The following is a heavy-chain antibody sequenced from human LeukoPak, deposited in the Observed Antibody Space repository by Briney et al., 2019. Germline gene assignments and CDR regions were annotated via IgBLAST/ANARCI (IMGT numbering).Heavy chain of an antibody. D-gene: IGHD5-18*01. Sequence: GGSLRLSCAASGFTFSSYAMGWVRQAPGKGLEWVSAITASGGNTYYADSVKGRFTISRDNSKNTLYLQVNSLRAEDTAVYYCAKGYGYSYGRYYFDYWGQGTLITVSS. CDR2: ITASGGNT. V-gene: IGHV3-23*01. J-gene: IGHJ4*02. CDR1: GFTFSSYA. CDR3: AKGYGYSYGRYYFDY.